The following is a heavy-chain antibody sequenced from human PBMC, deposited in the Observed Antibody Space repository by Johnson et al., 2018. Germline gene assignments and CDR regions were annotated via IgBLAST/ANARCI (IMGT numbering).Heavy chain of an antibody. CDR1: GFTFSDAW. D-gene: IGHD4-11*01. Sequence: VQLQESGGGLVQPGGSLRLSCAASGFTFSDAWMNWVRQAPGKGLEWVGRSKSETDGGTTDYAAPVKGRLTISRDVSKNTLFLQMNSLKTEDTAVYYCTRVYGMDYSRAWGCDYWGQGALVTVSS. CDR3: TRVYGMDYSRAWGCDY. J-gene: IGHJ4*02. V-gene: IGHV3-15*01. CDR2: SKSETDGGTT.